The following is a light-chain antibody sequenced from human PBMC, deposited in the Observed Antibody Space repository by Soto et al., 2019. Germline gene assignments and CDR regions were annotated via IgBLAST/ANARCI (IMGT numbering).Light chain of an antibody. CDR3: QQTFRCTMT. J-gene: IGKJ1*01. CDR1: QSSSKW. Sequence: DIQMTQSPSTLSASVGDRVTITFRASQSSSKWLAWYKQKPVTAPKLLIYDASSLESGVPSRFSGSGSGTEQTLTLSILQPDEFPTYDCQQTFRCTMTVGQGT. V-gene: IGKV1-5*01. CDR2: DAS.